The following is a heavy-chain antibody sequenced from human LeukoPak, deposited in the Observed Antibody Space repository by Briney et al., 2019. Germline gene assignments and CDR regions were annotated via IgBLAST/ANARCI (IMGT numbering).Heavy chain of an antibody. CDR1: GGSISGVF. V-gene: IGHV4-59*01. D-gene: IGHD6-19*01. Sequence: PETLSLTCTVFGGSISGVFWSWIRQPPGKGLEWIGYIYYGGSANYNPSLKSRVTISADMSKRQFSLKVKSVTTTDTAVYYCAKESRTNLPGGWYGVRFDPWGQGTLVIVSS. CDR2: IYYGGSA. J-gene: IGHJ5*02. CDR3: AKESRTNLPGGWYGVRFDP.